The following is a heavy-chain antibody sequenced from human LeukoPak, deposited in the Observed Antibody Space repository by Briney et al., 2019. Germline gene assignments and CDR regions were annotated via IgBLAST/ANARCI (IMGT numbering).Heavy chain of an antibody. CDR2: ISGSGGST. CDR3: AKDRDSVDTAMAPYYFDY. V-gene: IGHV3-23*01. CDR1: GFTFSSYA. J-gene: IGHJ4*02. Sequence: GGSLRLSCAASGFTFSSYAMSWVRQAPGKGLEWVSAISGSGGSTYYADSVKGRFTISRDNSKNTLYLQMNSLRAEDTAVYYCAKDRDSVDTAMAPYYFDYWGQGTLVTVSS. D-gene: IGHD5-18*01.